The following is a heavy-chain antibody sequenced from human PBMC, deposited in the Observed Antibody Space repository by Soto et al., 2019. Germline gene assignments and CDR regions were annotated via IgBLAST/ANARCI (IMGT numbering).Heavy chain of an antibody. V-gene: IGHV3-33*01. Sequence: QVQLVGSGGGVVQPGRSLTLSCAASGFIFSNYAMHWVRQAPGQGLEWVALIWSDGSYENYAESVKGRFTISTANSKNTLYLQVNSLRVADTAVYFCTRGTGPGSCLIDYWGPGTLVTVSS. J-gene: IGHJ4*02. CDR2: IWSDGSYE. CDR1: GFIFSNYA. CDR3: TRGTGPGSCLIDY. D-gene: IGHD3-10*01.